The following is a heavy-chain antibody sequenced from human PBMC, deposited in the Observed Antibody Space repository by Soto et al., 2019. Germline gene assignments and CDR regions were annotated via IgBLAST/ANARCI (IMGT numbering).Heavy chain of an antibody. J-gene: IGHJ4*02. D-gene: IGHD3-10*01. Sequence: QVQLQESGPGLVKPSQTLSLTCTVSGGSIGSGGYYWRWIRQHPGRGLEWIGWIYHSGSTYYNPSLKSRVTISVDTPKNQFSLKLSSVTAADTAVYYCARDAPSSAFDRGKDWGQGTLVTVSS. CDR2: IYHSGST. CDR1: GGSIGSGGYY. V-gene: IGHV4-31*03. CDR3: ARDAPSSAFDRGKD.